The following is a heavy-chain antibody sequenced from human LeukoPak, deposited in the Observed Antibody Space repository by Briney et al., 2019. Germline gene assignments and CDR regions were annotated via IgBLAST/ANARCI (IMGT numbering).Heavy chain of an antibody. CDR1: GGSITSTNW. CDR2: IYHSGNT. Sequence: SETLSLTCAVSGGSITSTNWWSWVRQPPGKGLEWIGEIYHSGNTNYNSSLKSRVTMSVDKSKNQFSLKLNSVTAADTAVYYCARNGGNSDVDGWGQGTLVTVSS. J-gene: IGHJ4*02. V-gene: IGHV4-4*02. D-gene: IGHD4-23*01. CDR3: ARNGGNSDVDG.